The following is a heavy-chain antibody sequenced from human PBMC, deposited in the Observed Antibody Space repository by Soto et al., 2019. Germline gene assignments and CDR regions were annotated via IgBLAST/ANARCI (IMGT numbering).Heavy chain of an antibody. CDR1: GFTFSGFW. V-gene: IGHV3-7*03. CDR3: AKGPSYPSISSGYYFIFDY. D-gene: IGHD3-22*01. CDR2: VKQDGIEK. J-gene: IGHJ4*02. Sequence: PGGSLRLSCAGSGFTFSGFWMNWVRQAPGKGLEWVANVKQDGIEKHYADSVKGRFTISRDNSKNTLYLQMNSLRAEDTAVYYCAKGPSYPSISSGYYFIFDYWGQGTLVTVSS.